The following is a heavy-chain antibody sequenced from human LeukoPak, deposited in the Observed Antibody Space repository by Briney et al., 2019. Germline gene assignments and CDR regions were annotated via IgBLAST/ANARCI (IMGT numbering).Heavy chain of an antibody. CDR3: AVFPGIVGGTPLRNDAFDI. CDR1: GYTFTSYY. CDR2: INPSDGST. D-gene: IGHD1-26*01. Sequence: ASVKVSCKASGYTFTSYYMHWVRQAPGQGLEWMAIINPSDGSTSYAQDLQGRVTMTRDTSTSTVYMELSSLRSEDTAVYYCAVFPGIVGGTPLRNDAFDIWGQGTMVTVSS. J-gene: IGHJ3*02. V-gene: IGHV1-46*04.